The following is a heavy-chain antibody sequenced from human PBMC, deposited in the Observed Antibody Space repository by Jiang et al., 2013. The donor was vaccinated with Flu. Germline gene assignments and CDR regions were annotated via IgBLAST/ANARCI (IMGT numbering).Heavy chain of an antibody. J-gene: IGHJ4*02. CDR1: GGSISNYY. CDR3: ARLNYYGSGTYYNVYYFDF. Sequence: LLKPSETLSLTCTVSGGSISNYYWTWIRQPPGKGLEWIGYIYHSGSTNYNPSLKSRVAMSVDTSKNQFSLKFSSVTAADTAVYYCARLNYYGSGTYYNVYYFDFWAREPWSPSPQ. CDR2: IYHSGST. V-gene: IGHV4-59*08. D-gene: IGHD3-10*01.